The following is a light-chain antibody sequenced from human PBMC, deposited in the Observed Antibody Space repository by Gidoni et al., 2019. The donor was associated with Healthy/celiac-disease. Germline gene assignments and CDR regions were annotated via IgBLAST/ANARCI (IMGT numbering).Light chain of an antibody. CDR1: QSLVHSDGNTY. V-gene: IGKV2-30*02. CDR2: KVS. CDR3: MQGTYWPGT. Sequence: DVVMTQSPLSLPVTLGQPAAISCRSSQSLVHSDGNTYLNWFQQRPGQSPRRLIYKVSNRDSGVPDRFSGSGSGTDFTLKISRVEAEDVGVYYCMQGTYWPGTFGQXTKVEIK. J-gene: IGKJ1*01.